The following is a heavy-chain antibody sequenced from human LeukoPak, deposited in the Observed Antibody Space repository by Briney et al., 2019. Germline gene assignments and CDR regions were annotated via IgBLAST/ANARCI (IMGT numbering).Heavy chain of an antibody. D-gene: IGHD5-24*01. CDR2: IRTTAEGAKYA. CDR3: ATDKRDAFDY. Sequence: PGGSLRLSCEASGFIFSSFGMNWVRQAPGKWLEWISNIRTTAEGAKYAYYADSVKGRVTISRDDGKNTLYLHMNSLRDDDTAVYHCATDKRDAFDYWGQGILVTVSS. J-gene: IGHJ4*02. V-gene: IGHV3-48*02. CDR1: GFIFSSFG.